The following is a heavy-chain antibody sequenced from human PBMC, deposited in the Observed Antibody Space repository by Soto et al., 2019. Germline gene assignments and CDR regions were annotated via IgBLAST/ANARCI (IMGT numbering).Heavy chain of an antibody. CDR2: ISAYNGNT. CDR3: ARLLVVPAAILDYYYGMDV. V-gene: IGHV1-18*01. Sequence: GASVKVSCKASGYTFTSYGISWVRQAPGQGLEWMGWISAYNGNTNYAQKLQGRVTMTTDTSTGTAYMELRSLRSDDTAVYYCARLLVVPAAILDYYYGMDVWGQGTTVTVSS. CDR1: GYTFTSYG. D-gene: IGHD2-2*02. J-gene: IGHJ6*02.